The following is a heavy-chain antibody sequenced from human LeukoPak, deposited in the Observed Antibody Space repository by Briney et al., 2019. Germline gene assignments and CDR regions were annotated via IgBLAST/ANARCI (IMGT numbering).Heavy chain of an antibody. CDR1: GGSTSSYY. CDR2: IYYSGST. CDR3: AAPQYSYAGGDELLEFDI. Sequence: PSETLSLTCTVSGGSTSSYYWSWIRQPPEKGLEWIGYIYYSGSTYYNPSLKSRVTISIDTSKNQFSLKLSSVTAADTAVYYCAAPQYSYAGGDELLEFDIWGQGTMVTVSS. D-gene: IGHD5-18*01. J-gene: IGHJ3*02. V-gene: IGHV4-59*01.